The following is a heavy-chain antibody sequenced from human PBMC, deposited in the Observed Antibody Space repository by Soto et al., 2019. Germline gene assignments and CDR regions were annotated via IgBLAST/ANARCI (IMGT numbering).Heavy chain of an antibody. V-gene: IGHV3-7*03. Sequence: GGSLRLSCAASGFTFSSYWMSWVRQAPGKGLEWVANINQDGSEKYYVDSVKGRFTISRDNAKNSLYLQMNSLRAEDTAVYYCARDVIAVAATFDYWGQGTLVTVSS. CDR3: ARDVIAVAATFDY. CDR1: GFTFSSYW. D-gene: IGHD6-19*01. J-gene: IGHJ4*02. CDR2: INQDGSEK.